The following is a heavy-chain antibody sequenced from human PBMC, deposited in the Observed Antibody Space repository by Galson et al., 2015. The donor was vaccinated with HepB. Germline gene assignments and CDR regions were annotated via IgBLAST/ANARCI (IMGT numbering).Heavy chain of an antibody. J-gene: IGHJ4*02. CDR3: VRGPWVRGKTITYFDY. CDR1: GFTFSVYG. CDR2: IKNDGTKE. Sequence: SLRLSCAASGFTFSVYGMYWVRQAPGKGLEWVAVIKNDGTKEDYADSVKGRFTISRDNSKNTLYLGMNSLRAEDTAVYYCVRGPWVRGKTITYFDYWGQGTLVTVSS. D-gene: IGHD1-14*01. V-gene: IGHV3-33*01.